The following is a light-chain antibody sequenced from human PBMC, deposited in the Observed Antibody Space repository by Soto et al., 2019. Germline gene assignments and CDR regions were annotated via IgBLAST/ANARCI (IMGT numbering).Light chain of an antibody. Sequence: EIVLTQSPATLSLSPGERATLSCRASQSVSSYLAWDQQKPGQAPRLLIYGSSNRSSGIPARFSGSGAGTDFTITISCLAPEDFAVYDCQHRSKWPWTYTFGQGTQLDIK. CDR2: GSS. CDR1: QSVSSY. J-gene: IGKJ2*01. V-gene: IGKV3-11*01. CDR3: QHRSKWPWTYT.